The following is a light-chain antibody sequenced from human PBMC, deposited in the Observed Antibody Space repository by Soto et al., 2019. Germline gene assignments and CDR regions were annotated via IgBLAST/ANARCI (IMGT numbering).Light chain of an antibody. CDR3: SSYTSGSTRVV. V-gene: IGLV2-14*03. CDR1: SSDVGGYNY. Sequence: QSALTQPASVSGSPGQSITISCTGTSSDVGGYNYVSLYQQHPAKAPKVMIYDVSKRPSGISNRFSGSKSGNTASLTISGLQVEDEADYYCSSYTSGSTRVVFGGGTKLTVL. CDR2: DVS. J-gene: IGLJ2*01.